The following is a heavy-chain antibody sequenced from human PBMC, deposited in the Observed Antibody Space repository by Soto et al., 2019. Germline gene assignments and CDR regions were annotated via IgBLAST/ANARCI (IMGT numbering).Heavy chain of an antibody. J-gene: IGHJ3*02. D-gene: IGHD6-19*01. CDR2: ISSSSSYI. Sequence: GGALRLSWAASGFTFSSYSMNGGRQAPGKGLEWVSSISSSSSYIYYADSVKGRFTISRDNAKNSLYLQMNSLRAEDTAVYYCARVSEAVDGDAFAISAQGTMVPVSS. V-gene: IGHV3-21*01. CDR3: ARVSEAVDGDAFAI. CDR1: GFTFSSYS.